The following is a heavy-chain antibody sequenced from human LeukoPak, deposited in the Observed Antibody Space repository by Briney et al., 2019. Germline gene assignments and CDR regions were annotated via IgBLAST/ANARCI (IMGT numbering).Heavy chain of an antibody. CDR3: AKAPNRNPGDYYYFGY. V-gene: IGHV3-30-3*01. D-gene: IGHD2-21*01. CDR1: GFTFSSYA. CDR2: ISYDGSNK. Sequence: GGSLRLSCAASGFTFSSYAMHWVRQAPGKGLEWVAVISYDGSNKYYADSVKGRFTISRDNSKNTLYLQMNSLRAEDTAVYYCAKAPNRNPGDYYYFGYWGQGTLVTVSS. J-gene: IGHJ4*02.